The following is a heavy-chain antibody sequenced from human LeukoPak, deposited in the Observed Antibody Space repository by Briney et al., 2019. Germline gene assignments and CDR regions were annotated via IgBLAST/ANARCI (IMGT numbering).Heavy chain of an antibody. J-gene: IGHJ4*02. CDR3: TRVVMGRYCSGGSCYPLPDY. D-gene: IGHD2-15*01. CDR2: IRSKAYGGTT. Sequence: QPGRSLRLSCTASGFTFGDYAMSWFRQAPGKGLEWVGFIRSKAYGGTTEYAASVKGRFTISRDDSKSIAYLQMNSLKTEDTGVYYCTRVVMGRYCSGGSCYPLPDYWGQGTLVTVSS. V-gene: IGHV3-49*03. CDR1: GFTFGDYA.